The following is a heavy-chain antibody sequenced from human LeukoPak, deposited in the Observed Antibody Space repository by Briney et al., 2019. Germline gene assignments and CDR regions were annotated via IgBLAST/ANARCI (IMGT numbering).Heavy chain of an antibody. V-gene: IGHV1-18*01. J-gene: IGHJ2*01. Sequence: ASVKVSCKASGYTFTSYGIIWVRQAPGQGLEWMGWISAYNGNTNYAQKLQGRVTMTTDTSTSTAYMELSRLRSDDTAVYYCARYSSSWYEWYSDLWGRGTLVTVSS. CDR1: GYTFTSYG. CDR2: ISAYNGNT. CDR3: ARYSSSWYEWYSDL. D-gene: IGHD6-13*01.